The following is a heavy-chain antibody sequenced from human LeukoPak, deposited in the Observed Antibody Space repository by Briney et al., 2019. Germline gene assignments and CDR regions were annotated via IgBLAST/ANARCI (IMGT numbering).Heavy chain of an antibody. Sequence: SETLSLTCTVSGGSISSYYWSWIRQPPGKGLEWIGYIYYSGSTNYNPSLKSRVTISVDTSKNQFSLKLSSVTAADTAVYYCARDTITIHGGAFDIWGQGTMVTASS. D-gene: IGHD3-3*01. CDR3: ARDTITIHGGAFDI. J-gene: IGHJ3*02. CDR1: GGSISSYY. V-gene: IGHV4-59*01. CDR2: IYYSGST.